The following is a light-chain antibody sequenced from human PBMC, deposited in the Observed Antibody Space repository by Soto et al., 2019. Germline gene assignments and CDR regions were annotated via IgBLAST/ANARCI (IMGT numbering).Light chain of an antibody. CDR2: EVT. V-gene: IGLV2-8*01. J-gene: IGLJ1*01. Sequence: QSVLTQPPSASGSPGQSVTISCTGTSSDVGGYNYVSWYQQHPGKAPKLMIYEVTKRPSRVPDRFSGSKSGNTASLTVSGLQAEDEADYYCSSYAGSNNLKVFGTGTKLTVL. CDR1: SSDVGGYNY. CDR3: SSYAGSNNLKV.